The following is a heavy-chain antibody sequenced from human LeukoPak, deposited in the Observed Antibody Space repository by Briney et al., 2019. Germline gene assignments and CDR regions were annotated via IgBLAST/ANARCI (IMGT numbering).Heavy chain of an antibody. CDR1: GFTFDDYA. CDR2: ISWNSGSI. D-gene: IGHD5-24*01. Sequence: GGSLRLSCAASGFTFDDYAMHWVRQAPGKGLEWVSGISWNSGSIGYADSVKGRFTISRDNAKNSLYLQMNSLRAEDTAVYYCARRDLQVGYYYYYYMDVWGKGTTVTVSS. J-gene: IGHJ6*03. CDR3: ARRDLQVGYYYYYYMDV. V-gene: IGHV3-9*01.